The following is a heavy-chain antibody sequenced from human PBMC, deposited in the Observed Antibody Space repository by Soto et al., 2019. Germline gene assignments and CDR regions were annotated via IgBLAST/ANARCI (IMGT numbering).Heavy chain of an antibody. CDR3: ARAPYYYYYMDV. CDR1: GFSLSTSGVG. J-gene: IGHJ6*03. V-gene: IGHV2-5*02. Sequence: QITLKESGPTLVKPTQTLTLTCTFSGFSLSTSGVGVGWIRQPPGKALEWLALIYWDDDKRYSPSLKSRLTIPKDTSKNQVVLTMTNMDPVDTATYYCARAPYYYYYMDVWGKGTTVTFSS. CDR2: IYWDDDK.